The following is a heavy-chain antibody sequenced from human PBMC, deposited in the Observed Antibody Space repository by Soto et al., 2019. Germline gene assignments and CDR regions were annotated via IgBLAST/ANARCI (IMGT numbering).Heavy chain of an antibody. Sequence: ASVKVSCKVSGYTLTELSMHWVRQAPGKGLEWMGGFDPEDGETIYAQKFQGRVTMTEDTSTDTAYMELSSLRSEDTAVYYCATSTPYCSGGSCYLTTEGAFDIWGQGTMVTVSS. V-gene: IGHV1-24*01. D-gene: IGHD2-15*01. CDR2: FDPEDGET. CDR3: ATSTPYCSGGSCYLTTEGAFDI. J-gene: IGHJ3*02. CDR1: GYTLTELS.